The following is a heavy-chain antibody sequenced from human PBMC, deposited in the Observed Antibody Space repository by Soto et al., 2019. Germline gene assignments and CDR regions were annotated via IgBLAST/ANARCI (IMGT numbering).Heavy chain of an antibody. CDR2: ITYDGSNK. Sequence: VGSLRLSCAASGFSFSDDAMHWVRQAPGQGLEWVAVITYDGSNKYYADSVRGRFTISRDNSKSTLYLQMDSLIIDDTAVYYCARDVGTQLDFWSTSGMDVWGQGTTVTV. V-gene: IGHV3-30-3*01. D-gene: IGHD3-3*01. CDR1: GFSFSDDA. CDR3: ARDVGTQLDFWSTSGMDV. J-gene: IGHJ6*02.